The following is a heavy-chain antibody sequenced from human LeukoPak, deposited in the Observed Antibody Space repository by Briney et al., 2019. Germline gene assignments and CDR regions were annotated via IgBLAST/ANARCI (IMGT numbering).Heavy chain of an antibody. CDR3: ARGAYRKYYDFWSGYPNWFDP. D-gene: IGHD3-3*01. Sequence: ASVKVSCKASGYTFTSYDINWVRQATGQGLEWMGWMNPKSGNTGYAQKFQGRVTMTRTTSISTAYMELSSLRSEDTAVYYCARGAYRKYYDFWSGYPNWFDPWGQGTLVTVSS. CDR1: GYTFTSYD. V-gene: IGHV1-8*01. CDR2: MNPKSGNT. J-gene: IGHJ5*02.